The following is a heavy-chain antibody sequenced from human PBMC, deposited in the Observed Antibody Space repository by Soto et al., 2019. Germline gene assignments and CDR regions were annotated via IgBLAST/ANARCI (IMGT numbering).Heavy chain of an antibody. Sequence: SETLSLTCSVSGGSMSEYFWSWIRQSPGKGLEWVGYIYYLGSTDYNPSLKSRVTISVDTSKRQFSLRLTSVTAADTAVYYCEGHGLYFYDSSGYPPFDPWGQGTLVTVSS. CDR3: EGHGLYFYDSSGYPPFDP. CDR2: IYYLGST. J-gene: IGHJ5*02. CDR1: GGSMSEYF. V-gene: IGHV4-59*08. D-gene: IGHD3-22*01.